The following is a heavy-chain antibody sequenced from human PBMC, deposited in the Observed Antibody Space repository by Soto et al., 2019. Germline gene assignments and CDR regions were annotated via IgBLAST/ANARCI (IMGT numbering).Heavy chain of an antibody. CDR1: GFIFSSYW. Sequence: GGSLRLSCGVSGFIFSSYWMSWVRQAPGKGLEWVANIREDGSDKYYVDSVKGRFTISRDNAKSSLYLQMNSLRAEDTAIYYCVRTRSTLVTLLDFDYWGQGTLVTVSS. V-gene: IGHV3-7*01. CDR3: VRTRSTLVTLLDFDY. CDR2: IREDGSDK. D-gene: IGHD2-21*02. J-gene: IGHJ4*02.